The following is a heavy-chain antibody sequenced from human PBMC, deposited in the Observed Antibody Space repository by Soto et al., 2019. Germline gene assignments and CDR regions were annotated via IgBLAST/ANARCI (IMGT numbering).Heavy chain of an antibody. Sequence: QVQLQESGPGLVKPSETLSLTCTVSGGSITGYYWIWIRQPPGKGLEWIGYISSSGSTNYNPSLKSRVTISVDTSKNQCSLKLNSVTAADTAVYYCARDGSGRPATYWGQGTLVTVSS. J-gene: IGHJ4*02. V-gene: IGHV4-59*01. CDR1: GGSITGYY. CDR3: ARDGSGRPATY. CDR2: ISSSGST. D-gene: IGHD3-10*01.